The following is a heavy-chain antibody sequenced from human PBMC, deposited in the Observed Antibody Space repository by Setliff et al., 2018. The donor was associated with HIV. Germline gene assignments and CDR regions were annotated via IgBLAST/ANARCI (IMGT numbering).Heavy chain of an antibody. CDR2: INHSGRA. V-gene: IGHV4-34*01. D-gene: IGHD6-6*01. CDR1: GESFSGYY. J-gene: IGHJ6*03. Sequence: SETLSLTCAVYGESFSGYYWSWIRRPAGKGLEWLGEINHSGRAKYNPSLKSRASISADTSKNQFSLRLTSVTAADTAVYYCARIAADYYYYYMDVWGKGATVTVSS. CDR3: ARIAADYYYYYMDV.